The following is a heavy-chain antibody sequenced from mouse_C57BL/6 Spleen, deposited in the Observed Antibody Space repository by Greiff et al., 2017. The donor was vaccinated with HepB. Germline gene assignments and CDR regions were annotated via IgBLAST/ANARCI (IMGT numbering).Heavy chain of an antibody. Sequence: EVKLVESGPELVKPGASVKISCKASGYSFTGYYMNWVKQSPEKSLEWIGKINPSTGGTTYNQKFKAKATLTVDKSSSTAYMQLKSLTSEDSAVYYCARTTVVATNYFDYWGQGTTLTVSS. CDR1: GYSFTGYY. CDR3: ARTTVVATNYFDY. CDR2: INPSTGGT. D-gene: IGHD1-1*01. V-gene: IGHV1-42*01. J-gene: IGHJ2*01.